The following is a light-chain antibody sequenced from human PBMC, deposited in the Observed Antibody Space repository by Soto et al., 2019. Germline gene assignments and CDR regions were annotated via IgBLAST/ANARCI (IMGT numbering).Light chain of an antibody. CDR3: QQRSNWPPA. J-gene: IGKJ5*01. Sequence: EIVLTQSPATLSLSPGERATLSCRASQSVSSYLAWYQQKPGQAPRLLIYDASNRATGIPARFGGSGSGTDFTLTISSLEPEDFAVYYWQQRSNWPPAFGQGTRLEIK. CDR2: DAS. V-gene: IGKV3-11*01. CDR1: QSVSSY.